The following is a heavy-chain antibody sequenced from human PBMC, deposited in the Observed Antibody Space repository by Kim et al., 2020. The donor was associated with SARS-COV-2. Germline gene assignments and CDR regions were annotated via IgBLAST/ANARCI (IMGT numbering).Heavy chain of an antibody. Sequence: MSVSGLVTHYAGAVRDRFTISRDKSKSTLFLQMSSLRVEDTAVYYCEASDFWGQGALVTVSS. J-gene: IGHJ4*02. CDR3: EASDF. CDR2: MSVSGLVT. V-gene: IGHV3-23*01.